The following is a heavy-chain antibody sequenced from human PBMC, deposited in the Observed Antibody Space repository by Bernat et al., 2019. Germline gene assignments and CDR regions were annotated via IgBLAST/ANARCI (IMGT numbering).Heavy chain of an antibody. CDR1: GFSFNNYW. J-gene: IGHJ4*02. CDR3: ASPPMTRHYDGSSYSDF. D-gene: IGHD3-22*01. Sequence: EVRLVESGGGLVQPGGSLRLSCAASGFSFNNYWMTWVRQAPGKGLEWVANIKYDGSAKYYMDSVRGRFTISRDNAQNSLYLQMNYLRAEDTAVYYCASPPMTRHYDGSSYSDFWGQGTLVTVS. CDR2: IKYDGSAK. V-gene: IGHV3-7*03.